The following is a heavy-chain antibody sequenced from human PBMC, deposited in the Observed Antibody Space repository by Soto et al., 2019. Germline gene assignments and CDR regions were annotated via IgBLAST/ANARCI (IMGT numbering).Heavy chain of an antibody. CDR1: GFSFNEAW. J-gene: IGHJ6*02. V-gene: IGHV3-15*07. Sequence: EVKLVESAGGLVKPGGSLSLSCVASGFSFNEAWMNWVRQAPGEGLEWVGRIKTSAGGGATDYAAPVQGTVTIASDHTKNALYLHMNSRRTANTAIYYCTTGAVGGIWGQGTTVTVSS. CDR2: IKTSAGGGAT. D-gene: IGHD2-15*01. CDR3: TTGAVGGI.